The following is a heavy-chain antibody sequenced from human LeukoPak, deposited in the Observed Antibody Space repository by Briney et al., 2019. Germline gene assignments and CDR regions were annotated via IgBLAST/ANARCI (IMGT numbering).Heavy chain of an antibody. J-gene: IGHJ5*02. D-gene: IGHD2-2*01. Sequence: SETLSLTCAAYGGSFSGYYWSWIRQPPGKGLEWIGEINHSGSTNYNPSLKSRVTISVDTSKNQFSLKLSSVTAADTAVYYCARVVVVVPAAINWFDPWGQGTLVTVPS. CDR3: ARVVVVVPAAINWFDP. CDR1: GGSFSGYY. V-gene: IGHV4-34*01. CDR2: INHSGST.